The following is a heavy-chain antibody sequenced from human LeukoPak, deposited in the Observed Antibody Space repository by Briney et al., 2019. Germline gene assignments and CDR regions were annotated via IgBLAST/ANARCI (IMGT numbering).Heavy chain of an antibody. V-gene: IGHV3-23*01. Sequence: GGSLRLSCAASGFTFSSYAMSWVRQAPGKGLEWVSAISGSGGSTYYADSVKGRFTISRDNSKDTLYLQMNSLRAEDTAVYYCARDPTNRNYWYYYYGMDVWGQGTTVTVSS. CDR2: ISGSGGST. CDR3: ARDPTNRNYWYYYYGMDV. CDR1: GFTFSSYA. J-gene: IGHJ6*02. D-gene: IGHD1-7*01.